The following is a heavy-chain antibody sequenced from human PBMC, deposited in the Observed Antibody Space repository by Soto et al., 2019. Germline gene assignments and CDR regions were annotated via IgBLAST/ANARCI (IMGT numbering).Heavy chain of an antibody. CDR3: ARTAHYYDSSGYYYVSDY. V-gene: IGHV1-3*01. Sequence: GASVKVSCKASGYTFTSYAMHWVRQAPGQRLEWMGGINAGNGNTKYSQKFQGRVTITRDKSTSTAYMELSSLRSEDTAVYYCARTAHYYDSSGYYYVSDYWGQGTLVTVS. CDR2: INAGNGNT. J-gene: IGHJ4*02. CDR1: GYTFTSYA. D-gene: IGHD3-22*01.